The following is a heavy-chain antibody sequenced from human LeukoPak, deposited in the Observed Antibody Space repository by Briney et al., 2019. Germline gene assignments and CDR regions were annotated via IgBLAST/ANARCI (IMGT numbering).Heavy chain of an antibody. D-gene: IGHD2-21*02. J-gene: IGHJ3*02. Sequence: SETLSLTCTVSGGSISSSSYYWGWIRQPPGKGLEWIGSIYYSGSTYYNPSLKSRVTISVDTSKNQFSLKLSSVTAADTAVYYCARHPPHVVVTALRSFDIWGQGTMVAVSS. CDR3: ARHPPHVVVTALRSFDI. V-gene: IGHV4-39*01. CDR1: GGSISSSSYY. CDR2: IYYSGST.